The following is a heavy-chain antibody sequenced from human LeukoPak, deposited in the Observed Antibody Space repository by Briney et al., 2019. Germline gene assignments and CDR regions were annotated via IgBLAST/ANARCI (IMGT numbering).Heavy chain of an antibody. D-gene: IGHD5-18*01. CDR2: IIPIFGTA. J-gene: IGHJ6*03. Sequence: SVKVSCKASGGTFSSYDISWVRQAPGQGLEWMGRIIPIFGTANYAQKFQGRVTITTDESTSTAYMELSSLRSEDTAVYYCARDTWVDTAMISLNYYYYMDVWGKGTTVTVSS. CDR3: ARDTWVDTAMISLNYYYYMDV. CDR1: GGTFSSYD. V-gene: IGHV1-69*05.